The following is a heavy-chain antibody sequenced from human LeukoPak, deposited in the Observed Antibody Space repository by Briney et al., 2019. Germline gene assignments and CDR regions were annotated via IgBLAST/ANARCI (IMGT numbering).Heavy chain of an antibody. D-gene: IGHD2-2*01. J-gene: IGHJ5*02. CDR1: GYTFTGYY. CDR3: ARALNIVVVPAAPRGWFDP. V-gene: IGHV1-2*02. Sequence: GASVKVSCKASGYTFTGYYMHWVRQAPGQGLEWMGWINPNSGGTNDAQQFQGRVTMTRDTYISTAYMELSRLRSDDTAVYYCARALNIVVVPAAPRGWFDPWGQGTLVTVSS. CDR2: INPNSGGT.